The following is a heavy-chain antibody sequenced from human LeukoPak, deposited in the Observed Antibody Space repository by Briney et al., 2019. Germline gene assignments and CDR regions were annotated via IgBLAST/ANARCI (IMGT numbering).Heavy chain of an antibody. CDR3: AKDSDILTGGWFDP. J-gene: IGHJ5*02. V-gene: IGHV3-30*18. CDR1: GFTFSSYG. CDR2: ISYDGSNK. D-gene: IGHD3-9*01. Sequence: GGSLRLSCAASGFTFSSYGMHWVRQAPGKGLEWVAVISYDGSNKYYADSVKGRFTISGDNSKNTLYLQMDSLRAEDTAVYYCAKDSDILTGGWFDPWGQGTLATVSS.